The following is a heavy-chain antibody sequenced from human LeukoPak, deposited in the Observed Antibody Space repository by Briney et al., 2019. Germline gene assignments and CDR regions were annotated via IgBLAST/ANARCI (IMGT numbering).Heavy chain of an antibody. CDR3: ARDRIGKYSIDY. CDR1: GFTFSNFG. J-gene: IGHJ4*02. D-gene: IGHD2-15*01. Sequence: GGSLRLSCAASGFTFSNFGLNWVRQAPGKGLEWVAFISDNGRRTYYLESVKGLFTISRDDSKDTLYLQMNSLRVEDTAVYYCARDRIGKYSIDYWGQGTLVTVSS. CDR2: ISDNGRRT. V-gene: IGHV3-33*08.